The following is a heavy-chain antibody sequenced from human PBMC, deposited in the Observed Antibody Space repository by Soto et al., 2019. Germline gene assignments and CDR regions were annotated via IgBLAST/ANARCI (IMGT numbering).Heavy chain of an antibody. CDR2: ISHLENT. Sequence: SETLSLTXTVSGGSVSSGSYYWSWIRQPPGKGLEWIGYISHLENTFYNPSFQSRLTLSIDRSKNQFSLKLASMTAADTAVYYCARGGGYDPFDYWGQGTLVTVSS. V-gene: IGHV4-30-2*01. J-gene: IGHJ4*02. CDR3: ARGGGYDPFDY. CDR1: GGSVSSGSYY. D-gene: IGHD5-12*01.